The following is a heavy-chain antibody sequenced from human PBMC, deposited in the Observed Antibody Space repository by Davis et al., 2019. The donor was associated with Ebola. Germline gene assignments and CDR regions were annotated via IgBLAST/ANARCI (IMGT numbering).Heavy chain of an antibody. Sequence: PGGSLRLSCAASGFTFSSYSMNWVRQAPGKGLEWVSSISSSSSYIYYADSVKGRFTISRENAKNSLYLQMNSLGAEDTAVYYCAREEAITIFGVVIIPGVDYYYYGMDVWGQGTTVTVSS. V-gene: IGHV3-21*01. CDR1: GFTFSSYS. CDR2: ISSSSSYI. D-gene: IGHD3-3*01. J-gene: IGHJ6*02. CDR3: AREEAITIFGVVIIPGVDYYYYGMDV.